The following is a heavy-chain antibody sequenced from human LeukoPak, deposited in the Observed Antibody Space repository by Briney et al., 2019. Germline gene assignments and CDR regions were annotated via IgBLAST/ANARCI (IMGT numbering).Heavy chain of an antibody. D-gene: IGHD3-10*01. CDR2: ISGSGGST. CDR3: AKGRYYGSGSYGPFDY. CDR1: GFTFSSYA. J-gene: IGHJ4*02. V-gene: IGHV3-23*01. Sequence: PGGSLRLSCAASGFTFSSYAMSWVRQAPGKGLEWVSAISGSGGSTYYADSVKGRFTISRDNSKNTLYLQMNGLRAEDTAVYYCAKGRYYGSGSYGPFDYWGQGTLVTVSS.